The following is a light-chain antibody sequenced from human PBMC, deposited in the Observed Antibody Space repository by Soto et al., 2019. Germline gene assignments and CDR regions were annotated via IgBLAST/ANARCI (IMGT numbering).Light chain of an antibody. Sequence: ELVLTQYTGILSLSLGERATLSCRASHSISSAYIAWYQQKPGQTPRLLIYGPHTRAAGIPDRFSGSGSGTDFTLTINRLEPEDFAVYCCQQYGSLPITFGQGTRLEIK. V-gene: IGKV3-20*01. CDR1: HSISSAY. CDR2: GPH. CDR3: QQYGSLPIT. J-gene: IGKJ5*01.